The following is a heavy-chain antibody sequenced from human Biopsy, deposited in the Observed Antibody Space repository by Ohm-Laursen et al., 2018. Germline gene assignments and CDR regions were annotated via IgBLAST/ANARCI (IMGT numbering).Heavy chain of an antibody. CDR3: ARGKRGPVATPRDNPNRIRGWFDP. V-gene: IGHV4-34*01. J-gene: IGHJ5*02. CDR2: VSHNGGT. D-gene: IGHD2-15*01. CDR1: GGSFSNDY. Sequence: SETLSLTCAVYGGSFSNDYWTWIRQSPGKGLEWIGEVSHNGGTNYNPSLKARVSISMDTSKNQFSLNLTSVTAADTALYYCARGKRGPVATPRDNPNRIRGWFDPWGPGNLITVSS.